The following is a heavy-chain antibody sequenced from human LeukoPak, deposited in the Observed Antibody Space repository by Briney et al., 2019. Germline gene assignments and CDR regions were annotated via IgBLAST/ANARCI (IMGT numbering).Heavy chain of an antibody. CDR3: ARDEYGDYGCDR. Sequence: PGRSLRLSCAASGFTFRSYGMHWVRQAPGKGLDWVSALSAGGGSTYYADSVKSRFTISRDNYKNTLYLQMNSLRAEDTAVYYCARDEYGDYGCDRWGQGTLVTVSS. D-gene: IGHD4-17*01. J-gene: IGHJ5*02. V-gene: IGHV3-23*01. CDR1: GFTFRSYG. CDR2: LSAGGGST.